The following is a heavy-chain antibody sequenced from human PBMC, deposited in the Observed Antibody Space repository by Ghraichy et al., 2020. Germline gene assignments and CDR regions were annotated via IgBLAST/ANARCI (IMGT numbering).Heavy chain of an antibody. J-gene: IGHJ5*02. D-gene: IGHD5-12*01. CDR1: GGPFSSYA. CDR3: ARKASDWFDP. V-gene: IGHV1-69*13. CDR2: IIPIFGTA. Sequence: SVKVSCKASGGPFSSYAISWVRQAPGQGLEWMGGIIPIFGTANYAQKFQGRVTITADESTSTAYMELSSLRSEDTAVYYCARKASDWFDPWGQGTLVTVSS.